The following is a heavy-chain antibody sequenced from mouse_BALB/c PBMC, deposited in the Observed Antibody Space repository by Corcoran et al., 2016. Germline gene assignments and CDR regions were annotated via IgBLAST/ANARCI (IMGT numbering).Heavy chain of an antibody. CDR1: GYTFTSYW. CDR2: INPSSGYT. Sequence: QVHLQQSGAELAKPGASVKMSCKASGYTFTSYWMHWVKQRPGQGLEWIGFINPSSGYTEYNQKFKDKATLTADKPSSTAYMQLSSLTSEDSAVYYCAAVWKRHAMDYWGQGTSVTVSS. V-gene: IGHV1-7*01. D-gene: IGHD2-10*02. CDR3: AAVWKRHAMDY. J-gene: IGHJ4*01.